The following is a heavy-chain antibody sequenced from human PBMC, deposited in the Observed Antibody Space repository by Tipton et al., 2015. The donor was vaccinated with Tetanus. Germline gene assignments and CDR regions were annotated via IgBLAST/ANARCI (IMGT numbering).Heavy chain of an antibody. Sequence: QVRLVQSGAEVKKPGASVKVSYKASGYTFTGYYLYWGRQAPGQGLEWMGWIDPNSGGTVYAQKFQGKVTITRETSISSAYMELRSLRSDGTAVYYCARGRGDSIYYGMDGWGPGTTVTVS. D-gene: IGHD3-16*01. CDR1: GYTFTGYY. J-gene: IGHJ6*02. V-gene: IGHV1-2*02. CDR3: ARGRGDSIYYGMDG. CDR2: IDPNSGGT.